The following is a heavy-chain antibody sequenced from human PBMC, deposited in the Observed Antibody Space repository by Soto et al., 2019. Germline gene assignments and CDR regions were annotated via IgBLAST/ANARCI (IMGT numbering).Heavy chain of an antibody. V-gene: IGHV5-51*01. D-gene: IGHD5-18*01. J-gene: IGHJ4*02. CDR3: ARHLEYSYANP. CDR1: GYTFTIYW. Sequence: PGESLKISFKGSGYTFTIYWSGWLRQMPGKGLEWMGIIYPGDSDTRYSPSFQGQVTISADKSIITAYLQWSSLKASDTAMYYCARHLEYSYANPWGQGTLVTVSS. CDR2: IYPGDSDT.